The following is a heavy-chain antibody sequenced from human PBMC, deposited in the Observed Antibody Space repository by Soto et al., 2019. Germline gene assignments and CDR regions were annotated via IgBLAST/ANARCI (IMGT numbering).Heavy chain of an antibody. CDR1: GYTXTSYY. CDR2: INPTGGST. Sequence: ASVKVSCKASGYTXTSYYMHWVRQAPGQGLEWMGIINPTGGSTSYAQKFQDRVTISVDTSRNQFSLKLSSVTAADTAVYYCARDYYDSGGRPTIDYWGQGTLVTV. V-gene: IGHV1-46*01. D-gene: IGHD3-22*01. CDR3: ARDYYDSGGRPTIDY. J-gene: IGHJ4*02.